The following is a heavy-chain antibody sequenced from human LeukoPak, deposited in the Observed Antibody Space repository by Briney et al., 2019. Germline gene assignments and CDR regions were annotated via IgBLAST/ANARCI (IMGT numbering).Heavy chain of an antibody. V-gene: IGHV4-34*01. CDR2: INHRGST. Sequence: PSETLFLTWAVYGGSFSGYYWRWLRQPPGKGLEWIGAINHRGSTNYNPSLKSRVTISVDTSKNQFSLKLSSVTAADTAVYYCARGGVAAAVGSSPQLGYWGQGTLVTVSS. CDR1: GGSFSGYY. J-gene: IGHJ4*02. D-gene: IGHD6-13*01. CDR3: ARGGVAAAVGSSPQLGY.